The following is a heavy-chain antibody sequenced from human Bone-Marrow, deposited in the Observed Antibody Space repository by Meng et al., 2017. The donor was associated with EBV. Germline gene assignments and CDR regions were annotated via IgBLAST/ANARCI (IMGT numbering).Heavy chain of an antibody. D-gene: IGHD4-17*01. Sequence: QVHPVQSGAEGKKPGASGRVSCQASGYTLTSSDISWVRQAPGQGLEWMGWISAYNGNTNSAQKFRGRVTMTTDTSTSTAYMEVRSLRSDDTAVYYCARSGYGVNNCFDPWGQGTLVTVSS. CDR2: ISAYNGNT. CDR3: ARSGYGVNNCFDP. CDR1: GYTLTSSD. V-gene: IGHV1-18*01. J-gene: IGHJ5*02.